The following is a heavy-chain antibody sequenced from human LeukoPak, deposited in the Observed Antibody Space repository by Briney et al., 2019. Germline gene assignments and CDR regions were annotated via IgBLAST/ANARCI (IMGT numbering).Heavy chain of an antibody. V-gene: IGHV3-30*04. CDR3: ARTVSYGSGSYADY. CDR2: ISYDGRKT. Sequence: GGSPRLSCTASGFTFSTYTMHWVRQAPGKGLEWLAVISYDGRKTDYADSVKGRLTISRDNSKNTVYLQMNGLRAEDRAMYYCARTVSYGSGSYADYWGQGTLVSVSS. D-gene: IGHD3-10*01. J-gene: IGHJ4*02. CDR1: GFTFSTYT.